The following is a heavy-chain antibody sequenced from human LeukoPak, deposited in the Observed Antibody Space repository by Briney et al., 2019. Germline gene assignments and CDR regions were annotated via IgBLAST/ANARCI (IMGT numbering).Heavy chain of an antibody. CDR3: ARAEGCSSTSCYVGLGYYYMDV. J-gene: IGHJ6*03. CDR1: GFTFSSYS. V-gene: IGHV3-48*01. D-gene: IGHD2-2*01. Sequence: GGSLRLSCAASGFTFSSYSMNWVRQAPGKGLEWVSYISSSSSTIYYADSVKGRFTISRDNAKNSLYLQMNSLRAEDTALYYCARAEGCSSTSCYVGLGYYYMDVWGKGTTVTVSS. CDR2: ISSSSSTI.